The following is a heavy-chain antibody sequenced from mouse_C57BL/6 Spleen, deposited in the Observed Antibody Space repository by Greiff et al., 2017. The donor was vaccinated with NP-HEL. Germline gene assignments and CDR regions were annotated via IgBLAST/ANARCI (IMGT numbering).Heavy chain of an antibody. Sequence: QVQLKQSGAELVRPGASVKLSCKASGYTFTDYYINWVKQRPGQGLEWIARIYPGSGNTYYNEKFKGKATLTAEKSSSTAYMQLSSLTSEDSAVYFCARCTTVVATEYAMDYWGQGTSVTVSS. D-gene: IGHD1-1*01. V-gene: IGHV1-76*01. J-gene: IGHJ4*01. CDR1: GYTFTDYY. CDR2: IYPGSGNT. CDR3: ARCTTVVATEYAMDY.